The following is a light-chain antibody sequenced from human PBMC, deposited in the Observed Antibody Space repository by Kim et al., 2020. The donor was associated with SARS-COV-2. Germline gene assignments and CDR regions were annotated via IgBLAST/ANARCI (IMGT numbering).Light chain of an antibody. CDR2: RAS. J-gene: IGKJ5*01. CDR3: LQHRTSPMT. V-gene: IGKV1-17*01. CDR1: QDIRND. Sequence: ASVGDRVTITCRGSQDIRNDLSWYQQNPGRAPQRLIYRASSLQSGVPSRFSVSGSGTEFTLPLSIVQPEDFATYFCLQHRTSPMTFGQGTRLDI.